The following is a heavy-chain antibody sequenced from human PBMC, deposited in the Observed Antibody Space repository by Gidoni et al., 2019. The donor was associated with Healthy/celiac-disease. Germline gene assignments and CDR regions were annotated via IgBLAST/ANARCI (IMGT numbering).Heavy chain of an antibody. CDR1: GFNVDEYA. CDR2: IRWNSCSI. Sequence: EGQLVESGGGLVQPGRALGVSGADSGFNVDEYAMHWFRKAPGKGRVCVSVIRWNSCSIGYADSVKCRFTISRYNATNSLYLQMNSLRAEDTALYYCSKYLQNVYGDYPVVFNAFDIWGQGTMVTVSS. CDR3: SKYLQNVYGDYPVVFNAFDI. D-gene: IGHD4-17*01. J-gene: IGHJ3*02. V-gene: IGHV3-9*01.